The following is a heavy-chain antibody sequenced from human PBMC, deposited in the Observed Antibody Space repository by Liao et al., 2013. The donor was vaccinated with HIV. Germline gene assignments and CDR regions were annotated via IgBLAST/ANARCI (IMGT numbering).Heavy chain of an antibody. D-gene: IGHD6-6*01. CDR1: GGSISHYY. Sequence: QVHLQESGPGLVKPSETLSLTCTVSGGSISHYYWSWLRQSAGKGLEWIGRIHPTGNTNYNPSLRSRVSISVDSSTNRFSLLLTSVTAADTAIYYCARGVPPDLWGQGILVTVSS. CDR3: ARGVPPDL. CDR2: IHPTGNT. J-gene: IGHJ5*02. V-gene: IGHV4-4*07.